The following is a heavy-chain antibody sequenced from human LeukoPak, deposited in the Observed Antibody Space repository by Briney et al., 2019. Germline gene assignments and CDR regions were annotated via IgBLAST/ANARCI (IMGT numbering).Heavy chain of an antibody. CDR1: GGTFSIYA. CDR3: ARYEGSGSYRWFDP. V-gene: IGHV1-69*13. CDR2: IIPIFGTA. J-gene: IGHJ5*02. Sequence: SVTVSFKASGGTFSIYAISWVRQAPGQGLEWMGGIIPIFGTANYAQKFQGRVTITADESTSTAYMELSSLRSEDTAVYYCARYEGSGSYRWFDPWGQGTLVTVSS. D-gene: IGHD3-10*01.